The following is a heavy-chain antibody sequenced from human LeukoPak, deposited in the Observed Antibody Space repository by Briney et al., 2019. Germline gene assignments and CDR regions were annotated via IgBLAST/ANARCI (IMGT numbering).Heavy chain of an antibody. CDR2: FVHTFEQA. D-gene: IGHD2-15*01. CDR3: ATEKSDIAVVVDATLSSYYLDY. CDR1: GDIFSSYG. J-gene: IGHJ4*02. V-gene: IGHV1-69*06. Sequence: GASVKVSCKVSGDIFSSYGIAWVRQAPGQRLEWMGVFVHTFEQAEYAENFQGRVTMTADRSTTTAYMELALLTLEDTAVYYCATEKSDIAVVVDATLSSYYLDYWGQGTLVTVSS.